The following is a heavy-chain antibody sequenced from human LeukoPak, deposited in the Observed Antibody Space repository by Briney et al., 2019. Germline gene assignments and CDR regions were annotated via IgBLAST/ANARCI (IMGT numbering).Heavy chain of an antibody. Sequence: SETLSLTCAVYGGSFSGYYWSWIRQPPGKGLEWIGSIYYRGSTYYNPSLKSRVTISVDTSKNQFSLKLSSVTAADTAVYYCARLVVVHYYFDYWGQGTLVTVSS. CDR3: ARLVVVHYYFDY. CDR2: IYYRGST. V-gene: IGHV4-34*01. D-gene: IGHD3-22*01. J-gene: IGHJ4*02. CDR1: GGSFSGYY.